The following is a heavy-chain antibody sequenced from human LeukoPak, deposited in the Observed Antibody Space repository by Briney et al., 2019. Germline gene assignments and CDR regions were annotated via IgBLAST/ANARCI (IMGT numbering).Heavy chain of an antibody. Sequence: PGGSLRLSCAASGFTFDDYAMHWVRQAPGKGLEWVSGISWNSGSIGYADSVKGRFTISRDNAKNSLYLQMNSLRAEDTAVYYCARDAPLRVRDYYGMDVWGQGTTVTVSS. CDR1: GFTFDDYA. V-gene: IGHV3-9*01. J-gene: IGHJ6*02. CDR3: ARDAPLRVRDYYGMDV. CDR2: ISWNSGSI. D-gene: IGHD4-17*01.